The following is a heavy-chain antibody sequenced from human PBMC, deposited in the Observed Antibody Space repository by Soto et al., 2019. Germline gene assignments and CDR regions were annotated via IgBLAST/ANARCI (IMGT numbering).Heavy chain of an antibody. J-gene: IGHJ4*02. D-gene: IGHD3-22*01. CDR1: GGLFSSYP. CDR3: ARGGSGYTWFNEF. V-gene: IGHV1-69*13. CDR2: IIPVFQTA. Sequence: VKVSCKASGGLFSSYPISWVRQVPGQGLEWMGGIIPVFQTAYYTQRFQGRVTITADESTNTAYMELSSLRSEDTAIYYCARGGSGYTWFNEFWGQGTLVTVSS.